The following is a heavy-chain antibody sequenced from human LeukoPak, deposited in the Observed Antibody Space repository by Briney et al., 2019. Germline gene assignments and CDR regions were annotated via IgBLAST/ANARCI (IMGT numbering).Heavy chain of an antibody. J-gene: IGHJ4*02. CDR1: GFTFSSYA. Sequence: GGSLRLSCAASGFTFSSYAMSWVRQAPGKGLEWVAVISYDGSNKYYADSVKGRFTISRDNSKNTLYLQMNSLRAEDTAVYYCARGGYSSGWYGGSDYWGQGTLVTVSS. CDR2: ISYDGSNK. D-gene: IGHD6-19*01. V-gene: IGHV3-30-3*01. CDR3: ARGGYSSGWYGGSDY.